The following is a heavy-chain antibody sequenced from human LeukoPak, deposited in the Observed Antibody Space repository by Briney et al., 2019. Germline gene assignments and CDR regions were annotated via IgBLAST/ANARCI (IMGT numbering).Heavy chain of an antibody. CDR3: ARSIAARYNWFDP. J-gene: IGHJ5*02. V-gene: IGHV3-21*01. Sequence: GGSLRLSCAASGFTFSIYWMHWVRQAPGKGLEWVSSISSSSSYIYYADSVKGRFTISRDNAKNSLYLQMNSLRAEGTAVYYCARSIAARYNWFDPWGQGTLVTVSS. D-gene: IGHD6-6*01. CDR1: GFTFSIYW. CDR2: ISSSSSYI.